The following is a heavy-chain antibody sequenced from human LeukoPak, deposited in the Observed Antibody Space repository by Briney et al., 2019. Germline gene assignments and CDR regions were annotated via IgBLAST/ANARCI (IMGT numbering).Heavy chain of an antibody. J-gene: IGHJ6*02. Sequence: PSETLSLTCTVSGGSISSYYWSWIRQPPGKGLEWIGYIYYSGSTNYNPSLKSRVTISVDTSKNQFSLKLSSVTAADTAVYYCARVPLVPAAIVYYYGMDVWGQGTTVTVSS. CDR2: IYYSGST. D-gene: IGHD2-2*01. CDR3: ARVPLVPAAIVYYYGMDV. V-gene: IGHV4-59*01. CDR1: GGSISSYY.